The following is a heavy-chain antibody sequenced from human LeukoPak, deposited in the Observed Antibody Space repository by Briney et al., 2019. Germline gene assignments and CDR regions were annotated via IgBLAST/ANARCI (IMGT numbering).Heavy chain of an antibody. J-gene: IGHJ5*02. Sequence: TSETLSLTCTVSGGSMSSSSYYWGWIRQPPGKGLEWIVSIYYSGSTYYNPSLKGRVTISVDTSKNQFSLKLSSVTAADTAVYYCARAAHICGGDCDRGFNWFDPWGQGTLVTVSS. V-gene: IGHV4-39*01. CDR2: IYYSGST. CDR3: ARAAHICGGDCDRGFNWFDP. D-gene: IGHD2-21*02. CDR1: GGSMSSSSYY.